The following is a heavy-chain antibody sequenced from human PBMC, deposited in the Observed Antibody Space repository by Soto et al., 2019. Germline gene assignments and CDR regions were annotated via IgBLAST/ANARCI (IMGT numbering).Heavy chain of an antibody. J-gene: IGHJ4*02. CDR3: AKDFAGWASTVTIIDY. D-gene: IGHD4-17*01. V-gene: IGHV3-23*01. CDR2: ISGSGGST. Sequence: EVQLLESGGGLVQPGGSLRLSCAASGFTFSSYAMSWVRQAPGKGLEWVSAISGSGGSTYYADSVKGRFTISRDNSKNTLYLQMNSLKAEDTAVYYCAKDFAGWASTVTIIDYWGQGTLVTVSS. CDR1: GFTFSSYA.